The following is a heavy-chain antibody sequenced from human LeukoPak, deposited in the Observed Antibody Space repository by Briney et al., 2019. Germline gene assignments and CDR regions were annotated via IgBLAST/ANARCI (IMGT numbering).Heavy chain of an antibody. CDR2: INHSGNI. CDR3: ARPSYDSSGYYAFDI. V-gene: IGHV4-38-2*02. CDR1: GYSITSGYY. D-gene: IGHD3-22*01. Sequence: SETLSLTCTVSGYSITSGYYWGWIRQPPGKGLEWIGSINHSGNIYYNPSLKSRVTISVDTSKNQFSLKLSSVTAADTAVYYCARPSYDSSGYYAFDIWGQGTMVTVSS. J-gene: IGHJ3*02.